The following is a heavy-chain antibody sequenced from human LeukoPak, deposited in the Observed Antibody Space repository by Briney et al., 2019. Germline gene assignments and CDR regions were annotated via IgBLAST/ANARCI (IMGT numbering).Heavy chain of an antibody. CDR1: GYTFTSYD. CDR2: MNPNSGNT. D-gene: IGHD1-7*01. J-gene: IGHJ4*02. CDR3: ARAGINWNYARD. V-gene: IGHV1-8*01. Sequence: ASVKVSCKASGYTFTSYDINWVRQASGQGLEWMGWMNPNSGNTGYAQKFQGRVTMTRNTSISTAYMELSSLRSEDTAVYYCARAGINWNYARDWGQGTLVTVSS.